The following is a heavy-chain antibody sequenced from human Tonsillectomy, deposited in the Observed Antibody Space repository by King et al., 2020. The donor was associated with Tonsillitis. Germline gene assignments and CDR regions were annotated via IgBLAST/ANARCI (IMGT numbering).Heavy chain of an antibody. CDR2: ISSDGGRT. J-gene: IGHJ4*02. CDR3: AKQRDQLIDY. D-gene: IGHD1-1*01. CDR1: GFAFDDYT. V-gene: IGHV3-43*01. Sequence: VQLVESGGVVVQPGGSLRLSCAASGFAFDDYTMHWVRQAPGRGLECVSLISSDGGRTFYADSVKGRFTISRDNTKDFLYLQMSSLRTEDTAFYYCAKQRDQLIDYWGQGTLVTVSS.